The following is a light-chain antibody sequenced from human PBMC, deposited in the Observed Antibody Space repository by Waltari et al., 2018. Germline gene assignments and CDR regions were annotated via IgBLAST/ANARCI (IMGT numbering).Light chain of an antibody. J-gene: IGKJ4*01. CDR1: QSVGRY. Sequence: EVVLTQSPATLSLSPGERATLSCRASQSVGRYLAWYQHKPGKAPRLLIYEASNRATGIPVRFSGSGSGTDFTLTISSLEPEDFAVYYCQQRSNWPLTFGGGTKVDIK. CDR2: EAS. V-gene: IGKV3-11*01. CDR3: QQRSNWPLT.